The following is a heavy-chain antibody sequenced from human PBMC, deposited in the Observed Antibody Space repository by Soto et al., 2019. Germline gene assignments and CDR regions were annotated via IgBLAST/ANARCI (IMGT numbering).Heavy chain of an antibody. CDR1: GFSLSTSGMC. J-gene: IGHJ6*02. CDR2: IDWDDDK. D-gene: IGHD6-13*01. CDR3: ARIRYSSSWYYYYGMDV. V-gene: IGHV2-70*01. Sequence: SGPTLVNPTQTLTLTCTFSGFSLSTSGMCVSWIRQPPGKALEWLALIDWDDDKYYSTSLKTRLTISKDTSKNQVVLTMTNMDPVDTATYYCARIRYSSSWYYYYGMDVWGQGTTVTVSS.